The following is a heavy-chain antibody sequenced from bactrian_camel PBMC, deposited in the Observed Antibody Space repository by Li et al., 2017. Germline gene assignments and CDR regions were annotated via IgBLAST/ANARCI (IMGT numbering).Heavy chain of an antibody. V-gene: IGHV3S35*01. CDR2: IRNDGSST. CDR1: GFTFSMYV. CDR3: VALAWGFNY. D-gene: IGHD1*01. Sequence: VQLVESGGGLVQAGGSLRLSCAASGFTFSMYVMSWARQAPGKGLEWVSNIRNDGSSTVYANSVKGRFTISRANTMNTAYLQMDSLKSEDTAQYYCVALAWGFNYWGQGTQVTVS. J-gene: IGHJ4*01.